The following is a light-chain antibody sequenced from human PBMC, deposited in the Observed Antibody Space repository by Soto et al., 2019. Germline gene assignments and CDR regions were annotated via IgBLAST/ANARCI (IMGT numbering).Light chain of an antibody. V-gene: IGKV1-33*01. J-gene: IGKJ5*01. CDR3: QKYESLPLT. CDR2: DAS. Sequence: DLQMTQSPSSLSASVGDRFTITCQASQNINNYLNWYQQKPGKAPKLLIYDASDLETGVPSRLSGSGSGTGFNFTISRLQPEDFATYYCQKYESLPLTFGQGTRLEIK. CDR1: QNINNY.